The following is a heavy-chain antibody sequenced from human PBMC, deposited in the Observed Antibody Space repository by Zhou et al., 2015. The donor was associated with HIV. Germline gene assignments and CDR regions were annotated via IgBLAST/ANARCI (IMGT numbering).Heavy chain of an antibody. J-gene: IGHJ4*02. CDR1: GDNFRRYA. D-gene: IGHD3-22*01. CDR2: IIPIFGTA. V-gene: IGHV1-69*06. CDR3: ARSYYDRDGYYPDF. Sequence: QVQLVQSGAEVKKPGSSVKVSCKASGDNFRRYAISWVRQAPGRGLEWMGGIIPIFGTAKYTEKFQDRLTIAADKLTTTVYMQLISLTSEDTAVFYCARSYYDRDGYYPDFWGQGTLVTVSS.